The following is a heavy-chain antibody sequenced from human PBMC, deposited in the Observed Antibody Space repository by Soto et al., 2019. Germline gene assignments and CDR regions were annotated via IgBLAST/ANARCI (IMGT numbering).Heavy chain of an antibody. D-gene: IGHD3-3*01. Sequence: PSETLSLTWAVSCGSISSSNWMSWVRQPPGKGLEWIGEIYHSGSTNYNPSLKSRVTISVDKSKNQFSLKLSSVTAADTAVYYCASLLTIFGVVIPEYYFDYWGQGTLVTVSS. CDR2: IYHSGST. V-gene: IGHV4-4*02. CDR1: CGSISSSNW. CDR3: ASLLTIFGVVIPEYYFDY. J-gene: IGHJ4*02.